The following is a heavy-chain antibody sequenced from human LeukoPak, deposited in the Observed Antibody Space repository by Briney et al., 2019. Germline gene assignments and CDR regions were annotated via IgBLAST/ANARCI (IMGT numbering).Heavy chain of an antibody. V-gene: IGHV3-23*01. D-gene: IGHD1-1*01. J-gene: IGHJ4*02. Sequence: QPGGSLRLSCTASGFTFDNYAMTGVRQPPGRGLGWVSTISGPGGSSFYADFVMGRFTSTRDYSKNTLLLQMDSLRVDDTAVYYGAKSIGGWNAPTRDWGQGILVRVSS. CDR2: ISGPGGSS. CDR1: GFTFDNYA. CDR3: AKSIGGWNAPTRD.